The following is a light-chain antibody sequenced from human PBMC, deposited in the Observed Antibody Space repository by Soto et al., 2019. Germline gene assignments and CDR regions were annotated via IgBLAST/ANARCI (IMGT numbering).Light chain of an antibody. Sequence: QSALTQPASVSGSPGQSITIFCAGSNSDIGAYHYVSRYQQHPGEAPRLIIYDVNYRPSGVSHRFSGSKSDNTASLTISGLQAEDEADYYCSSFTSSATLVFGGGTKVTVL. V-gene: IGLV2-14*03. CDR1: NSDIGAYHY. J-gene: IGLJ6*01. CDR3: SSFTSSATLV. CDR2: DVN.